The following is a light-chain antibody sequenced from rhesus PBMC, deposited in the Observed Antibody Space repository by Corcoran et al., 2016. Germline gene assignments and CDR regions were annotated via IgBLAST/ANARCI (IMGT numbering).Light chain of an antibody. CDR3: SSYSGISTYI. CDR2: EVS. CDR1: SNDIGGYNY. V-gene: IGLV2-32*02. J-gene: IGLJ1*01. Sequence: QAALTQPRSVSGSLGQSVTISCTGTSNDIGGYNYVSWYQQHPGTAPKLMIYEVSKRPSGVSDRFSGSKSGNTASLTISWLQVEDEADYYCSSYSGISTYIFGAGTRLTVL.